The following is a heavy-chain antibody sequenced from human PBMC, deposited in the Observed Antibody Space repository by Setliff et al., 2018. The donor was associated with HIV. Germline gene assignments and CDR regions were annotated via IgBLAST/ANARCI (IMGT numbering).Heavy chain of an antibody. CDR1: GYILTSYA. V-gene: IGHV1-3*01. CDR3: ARGIDPRHYNYFYYMDV. Sequence: ASVKVSCKASGYILTSYAIHWVRQAPGQRPEWMARINAGNGNREYSPKFQGRVTITADESTSTAYMELSSLRTEDTAVYYCARGIDPRHYNYFYYMDVWGTGTTVTVSS. J-gene: IGHJ6*03. D-gene: IGHD2-21*01. CDR2: INAGNGNR.